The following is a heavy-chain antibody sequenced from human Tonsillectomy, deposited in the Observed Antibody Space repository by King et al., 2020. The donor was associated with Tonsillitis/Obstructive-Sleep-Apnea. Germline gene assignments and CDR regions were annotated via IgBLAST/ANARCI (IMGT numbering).Heavy chain of an antibody. CDR2: ISWNSGNS. CDR1: GFTFDDFA. CDR3: AKDTDYDISPGGFNY. J-gene: IGHJ4*02. Sequence: VQLVESGGGLVQPGRSLRLSCAASGFTFDDFAMHWVRQAPGKGLEGVSGISWNSGNSDYADSVKGRFTLSRDNAKNSLYLQMNSLRAEDTALYYCAKDTDYDISPGGFNYWGQGTLVTVSS. V-gene: IGHV3-9*01. D-gene: IGHD3-9*01.